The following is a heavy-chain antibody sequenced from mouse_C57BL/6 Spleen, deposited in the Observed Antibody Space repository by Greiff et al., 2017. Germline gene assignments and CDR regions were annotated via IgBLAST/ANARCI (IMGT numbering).Heavy chain of an antibody. CDR2: INPNNGGT. J-gene: IGHJ3*01. CDR3: ARGGEGYDERLAY. V-gene: IGHV1-18*01. Sequence: EVQLQESGPELVKPGASVKIPCKASGYTFTDYNMDWVKQSHGKSLEWIGDINPNNGGTIYNQKFKGKATLTVDKSSSTAYMELRSLTSEDTAVYYCARGGEGYDERLAYWGQGTLVTVSA. CDR1: GYTFTDYN. D-gene: IGHD2-2*01.